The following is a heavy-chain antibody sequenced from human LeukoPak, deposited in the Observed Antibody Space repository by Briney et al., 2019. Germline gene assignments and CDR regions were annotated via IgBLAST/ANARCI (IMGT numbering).Heavy chain of an antibody. Sequence: GESLKISCKGSGYSFTSYWIGWVRQMPGKGLEWMGTIYPADSDTRYSPSFQGQVTISADKSISTAYLQWSSLKASDTAMYYCVRREDSGSFFYWSQGTLVTVSS. V-gene: IGHV5-51*01. D-gene: IGHD1-26*01. CDR2: IYPADSDT. CDR1: GYSFTSYW. CDR3: VRREDSGSFFY. J-gene: IGHJ4*02.